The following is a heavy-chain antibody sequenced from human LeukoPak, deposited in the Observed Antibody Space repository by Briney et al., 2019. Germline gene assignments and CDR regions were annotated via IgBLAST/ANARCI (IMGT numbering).Heavy chain of an antibody. D-gene: IGHD3-22*01. CDR2: ISGSGGST. CDR3: AKDRDSSGYTTYNWFDP. Sequence: GGSLRLSCAAPGFTFSSYAMSWVRQAPGKGLEWVSAISGSGGSTYYADSVKGRFTISRDNSKNTLYLQMNSLRAEDTAVYYCAKDRDSSGYTTYNWFDPWGQGTLVTVSS. J-gene: IGHJ5*02. CDR1: GFTFSSYA. V-gene: IGHV3-23*01.